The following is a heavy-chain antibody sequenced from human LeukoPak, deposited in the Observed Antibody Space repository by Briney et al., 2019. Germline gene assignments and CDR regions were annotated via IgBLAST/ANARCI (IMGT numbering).Heavy chain of an antibody. CDR1: GFTFGSYS. CDR2: ISHGSSYI. CDR3: ARHLGPSGSYYAPLDC. V-gene: IGHV3-21*01. Sequence: GGSLRLSCAASGFTFGSYSMNWVRQAPGKGLEWVSSISHGSSYIYYADSVKGRFTISRDNAENSLYLQMNSLRAEDTAVYYCARHLGPSGSYYAPLDCWGQGTLVTVSS. D-gene: IGHD1-26*01. J-gene: IGHJ4*02.